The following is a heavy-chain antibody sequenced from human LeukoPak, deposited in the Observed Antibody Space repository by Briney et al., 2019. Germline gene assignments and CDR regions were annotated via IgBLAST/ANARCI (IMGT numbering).Heavy chain of an antibody. Sequence: GGSLRLACAASGFTFSSYSMNWVRQAPGKGLEWVSYISSSSSTIYYADSVKGRFIISRDNAKTSLYLQMNSMRAEDTAVYYCARTPITILPYMDVRGKGTTVTVSS. CDR2: ISSSSSTI. D-gene: IGHD3-3*01. V-gene: IGHV3-48*04. J-gene: IGHJ6*03. CDR3: ARTPITILPYMDV. CDR1: GFTFSSYS.